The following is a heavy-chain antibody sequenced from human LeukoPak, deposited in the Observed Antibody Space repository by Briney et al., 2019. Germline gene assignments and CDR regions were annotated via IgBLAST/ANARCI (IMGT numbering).Heavy chain of an antibody. Sequence: GGSLRLSCAASGFTFSTYAVNWVRQAPGKGLEWVSTISGSGDSTYYADSVKGRFTISRDNSKDTLYLQMNSLRAEDTAVYYCARGGMWELLNALCYWGQGTLVTVSS. D-gene: IGHD1-26*01. CDR3: ARGGMWELLNALCY. V-gene: IGHV3-23*01. CDR2: ISGSGDST. J-gene: IGHJ4*02. CDR1: GFTFSTYA.